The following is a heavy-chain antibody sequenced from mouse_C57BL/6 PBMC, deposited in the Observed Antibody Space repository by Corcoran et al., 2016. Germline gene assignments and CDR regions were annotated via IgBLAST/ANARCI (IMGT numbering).Heavy chain of an antibody. Sequence: EVQLQQSGPELVKPGASVKISCKASGYTFTDYYMNWVKQSHGKSLEWIGDINPNNGGTSYNQKFKGKATLTVDKSSSTAYMELRSLTSEDSAGYYCASFITTGVAKFPYWYFDVWGTGTTVTVSS. CDR3: ASFITTGVAKFPYWYFDV. V-gene: IGHV1-26*01. D-gene: IGHD1-1*01. CDR1: GYTFTDYY. J-gene: IGHJ1*03. CDR2: INPNNGGT.